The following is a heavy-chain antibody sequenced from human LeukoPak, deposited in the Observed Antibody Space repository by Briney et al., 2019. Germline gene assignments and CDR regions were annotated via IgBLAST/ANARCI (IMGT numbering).Heavy chain of an antibody. CDR2: INHSGST. CDR3: ARHRPGLLFDY. J-gene: IGHJ4*02. Sequence: SETLSLTCNVSGGSFTSSNYYWVWIRQPPGKGLEWIGEINHSGSTNYNPSLKSRVTISVDTSKNQFSLKLSSVTAADTAVYYCARHRPGLLFDYWGQGTLVTVSS. D-gene: IGHD1-14*01. V-gene: IGHV4-39*01. CDR1: GGSFTSSNYY.